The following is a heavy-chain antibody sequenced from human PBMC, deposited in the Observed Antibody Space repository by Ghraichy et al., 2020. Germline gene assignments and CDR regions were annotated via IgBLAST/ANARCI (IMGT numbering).Heavy chain of an antibody. CDR1: GYTFTGYY. D-gene: IGHD1-7*01. Sequence: ASVKVSCKASGYTFTGYYMHWVRQAPGQGLEWMGWINPNSGGTNYAQKFQGRVTMTRDTSISTAYMELSRLRSDDTAVYYCARDETGTTYYLDYWGQGTLVTVSS. CDR3: ARDETGTTYYLDY. V-gene: IGHV1-2*02. CDR2: INPNSGGT. J-gene: IGHJ4*02.